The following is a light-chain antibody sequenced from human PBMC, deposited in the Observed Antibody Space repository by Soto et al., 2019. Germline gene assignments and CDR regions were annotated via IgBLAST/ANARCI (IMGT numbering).Light chain of an antibody. J-gene: IGKJ4*01. CDR3: QQYHHWPVP. CDR1: QSVTRN. V-gene: IGKV3-15*01. CDR2: AAS. Sequence: EIVMTQSPATLSVSPGERVTLSCRASQSVTRNLAWYQQTPGQSPRLLISAASSGATGLPSRFSGSGSGTDFTLTISSLQSEDAAVYYCQQYHHWPVPFGGGTKVEIK.